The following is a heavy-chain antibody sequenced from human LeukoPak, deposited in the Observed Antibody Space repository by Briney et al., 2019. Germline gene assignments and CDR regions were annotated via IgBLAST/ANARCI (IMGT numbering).Heavy chain of an antibody. CDR2: ISGSGSRT. Sequence: GGSLRLSCAASGFTFSSYAMSWVRQAPGKGLEWVSAISGSGSRTYYADSVKGRFTISRDNSKNTLYVQMNSLRAEDTAVYYCAKGGEIAVTGTEFMDSWGQGTLVNVSS. V-gene: IGHV3-23*01. J-gene: IGHJ4*02. D-gene: IGHD6-19*01. CDR3: AKGGEIAVTGTEFMDS. CDR1: GFTFSSYA.